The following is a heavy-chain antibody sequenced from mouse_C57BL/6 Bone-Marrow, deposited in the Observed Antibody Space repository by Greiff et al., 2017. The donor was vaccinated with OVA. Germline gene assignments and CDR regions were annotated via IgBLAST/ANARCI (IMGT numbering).Heavy chain of an antibody. CDR2: IDPEDGDT. J-gene: IGHJ4*01. CDR3: ARKGISMDY. Sequence: VQLQQSGAELVRPGASVKLSCTASGFNIKDYYMHWVKQRPEQGLEWIGRIDPEDGDTEYAPKFQGKATMTADTSSSTAYMQLSSLTSEDSAVYYCARKGISMDYWGQGTSVTVSS. CDR1: GFNIKDYY. V-gene: IGHV14-1*01.